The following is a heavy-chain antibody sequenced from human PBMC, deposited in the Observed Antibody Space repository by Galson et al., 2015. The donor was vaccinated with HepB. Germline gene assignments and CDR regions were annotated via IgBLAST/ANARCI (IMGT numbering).Heavy chain of an antibody. CDR3: ARLSGPEGNFDY. D-gene: IGHD2-8*02. J-gene: IGHJ4*02. V-gene: IGHV3-21*01. CDR2: ISSSSSYI. CDR1: GFTFSSYS. Sequence: SLRLSCAASGFTFSSYSMNWVRQAPGKGLEWVSSISSSSSYIYYADSVKGRFTISRDNAKNSLYLQMNSLRAEDTAVYYCARLSGPEGNFDYWGQGTLVTVSS.